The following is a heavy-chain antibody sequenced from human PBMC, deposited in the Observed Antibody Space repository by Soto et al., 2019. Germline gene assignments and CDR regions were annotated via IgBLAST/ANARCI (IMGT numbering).Heavy chain of an antibody. CDR1: GGTFSSYA. D-gene: IGHD3-22*01. V-gene: IGHV1-69*13. J-gene: IGHJ4*02. Sequence: GASVKVSCKASGGTFSSYAISWVRQAPGQGLEWMGGIIPIFGTANYAQKFQGRVTITADESTSTAYMELSSLRSEDTAVYYCASNLNYYDSSGYFGYWAQGTLVTAPQ. CDR2: IIPIFGTA. CDR3: ASNLNYYDSSGYFGY.